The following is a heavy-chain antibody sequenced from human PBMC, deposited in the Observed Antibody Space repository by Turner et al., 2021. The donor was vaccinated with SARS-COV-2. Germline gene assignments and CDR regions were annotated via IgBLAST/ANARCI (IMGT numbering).Heavy chain of an antibody. CDR2: IISSISTI. CDR3: ARVCEYSYGPYYYGLDV. J-gene: IGHJ6*02. CDR1: AITFSSYG. Sequence: EVELVESGGGLEQTGRALGRSCATYAITFSSYGMNWVRQAPGKGLEWVSYIISSISTIYYADSVKGRFTISRDKAKNSLYLQMSSLRAEDTAVYYCARVCEYSYGPYYYGLDVWGQGTTVTVSS. V-gene: IGHV3-48*01. D-gene: IGHD5-18*01.